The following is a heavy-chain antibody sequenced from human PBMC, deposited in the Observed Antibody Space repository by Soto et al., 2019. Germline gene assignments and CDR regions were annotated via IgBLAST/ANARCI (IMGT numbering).Heavy chain of an antibody. D-gene: IGHD6-6*01. J-gene: IGHJ4*02. Sequence: QVQLVQSGAEVKKPGSSVKVSCKASGDTLSHYAISWVRQVPGQGLEWMGGTIPIIGTTDYAQKFQGRVTITADESTTTSYMELNRLRSEDTAVYYCARAPYSSSSFRFDYWGQGTLVTVSS. V-gene: IGHV1-69*01. CDR1: GDTLSHYA. CDR2: TIPIIGTT. CDR3: ARAPYSSSSFRFDY.